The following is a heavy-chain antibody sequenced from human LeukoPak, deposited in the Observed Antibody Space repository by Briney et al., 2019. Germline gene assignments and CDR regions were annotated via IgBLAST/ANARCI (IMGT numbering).Heavy chain of an antibody. D-gene: IGHD2-21*02. V-gene: IGHV3-23*01. CDR3: AKGRCGGNCHQNFDNWFDP. Sequence: PGGSLRLSCAASGFTFSDYGMDWVRQTPGKGLEWVSAIGGRGGSAYYADSVKGRFTISRDNSKNTLYLQMNSLRAEDTAMYYCAKGRCGGNCHQNFDNWFDPWGQGTLVTVSS. CDR1: GFTFSDYG. J-gene: IGHJ5*02. CDR2: IGGRGGSA.